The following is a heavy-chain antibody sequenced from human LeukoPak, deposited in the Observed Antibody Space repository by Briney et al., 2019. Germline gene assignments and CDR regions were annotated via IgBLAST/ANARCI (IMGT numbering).Heavy chain of an antibody. J-gene: IGHJ5*02. CDR1: GGTFSSYA. CDR3: ARVPNYYDSSGYLPGFDP. V-gene: IGHV1-69*13. Sequence: SVKVSCKASGGTFSSYAISWVRQAPGQGLEWMGGIIPIFGTANYAQKFQGRVTITADESTSTAYMELSSLRSEDTAVYYCARVPNYYDSSGYLPGFDPWGQGTLVTVSS. CDR2: IIPIFGTA. D-gene: IGHD3-22*01.